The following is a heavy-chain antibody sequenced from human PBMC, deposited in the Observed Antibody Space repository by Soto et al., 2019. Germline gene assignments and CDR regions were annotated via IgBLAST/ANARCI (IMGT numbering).Heavy chain of an antibody. CDR1: GFIFTNYA. Sequence: PGGSLRLSCAASGFIFTNYALSWVRQAPGKGLEWVSAISGSGGSTYYADSVKGRFTISRDNSKNTLYLQMNSLRAEDTAVYYCANYPQDILTGYVSGYYYYMDVWGKGTTVTVSS. CDR2: ISGSGGST. J-gene: IGHJ6*03. V-gene: IGHV3-23*01. D-gene: IGHD3-9*01. CDR3: ANYPQDILTGYVSGYYYYMDV.